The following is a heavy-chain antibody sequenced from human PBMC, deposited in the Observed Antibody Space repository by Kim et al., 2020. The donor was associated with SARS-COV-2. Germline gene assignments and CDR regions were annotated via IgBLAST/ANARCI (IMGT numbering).Heavy chain of an antibody. CDR1: GFTFSSYS. J-gene: IGHJ4*02. Sequence: GGSLRLSCAASGFTFSSYSMNWVRQAPGKGLEWVSSISSSSSYIYYADSVKGRFTISRDNAKNSLYLQMNSLRAEDTAVYYCARGGVVVVTAIPFDYWGQGTLVTVSS. D-gene: IGHD2-21*02. CDR3: ARGGVVVVTAIPFDY. V-gene: IGHV3-21*01. CDR2: ISSSSSYI.